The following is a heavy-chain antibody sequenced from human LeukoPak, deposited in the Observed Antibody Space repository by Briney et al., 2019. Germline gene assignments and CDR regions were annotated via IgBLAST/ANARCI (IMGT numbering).Heavy chain of an antibody. D-gene: IGHD3-16*01. CDR2: IYTYESP. CDR3: ARAPGGRRAYYMDV. CDR1: GGSISSGSYY. Sequence: SQTLSPTCTVSGGSISSGSYYWSWIRQPAGKGLEWIGRIYTYESPNYNPSLKSRVTISVDTSKNQFSLKLTSVTAADTAVYFCARAPGGRRAYYMDVWGKGTTVTISS. V-gene: IGHV4-61*02. J-gene: IGHJ6*03.